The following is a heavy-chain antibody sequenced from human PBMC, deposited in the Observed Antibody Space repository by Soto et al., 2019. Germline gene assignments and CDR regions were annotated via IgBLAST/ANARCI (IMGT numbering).Heavy chain of an antibody. D-gene: IGHD1-1*01. Sequence: GASVKVSCKASGYSFSNFGVSWVRQAPGQGLERMGWIVTYNGNTNSAQKFQDRLTMTTETSTTTAYMELRNLTSDDTAVYYCARDRNHGLDNWGQGTLVTVSS. CDR3: ARDRNHGLDN. V-gene: IGHV1-18*01. CDR1: GYSFSNFG. CDR2: IVTYNGNT. J-gene: IGHJ4*02.